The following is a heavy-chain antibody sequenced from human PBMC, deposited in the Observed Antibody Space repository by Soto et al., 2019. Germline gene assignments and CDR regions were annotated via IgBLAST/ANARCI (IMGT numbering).Heavy chain of an antibody. CDR2: INQDGGEI. Sequence: PGGSLRLSCAASGFALSTYWMTWVRQASGKGLEWVASINQDGGEIHYVDSVRGRFSISRDNAKNSVFLEMNSLRAEDTAMYYCATYSGYALPMDVWGKGTTVTVSS. CDR3: ATYSGYALPMDV. CDR1: GFALSTYW. J-gene: IGHJ6*03. V-gene: IGHV3-7*01. D-gene: IGHD5-12*01.